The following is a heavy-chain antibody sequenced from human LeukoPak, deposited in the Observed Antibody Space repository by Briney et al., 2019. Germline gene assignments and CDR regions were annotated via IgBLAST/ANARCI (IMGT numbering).Heavy chain of an antibody. Sequence: LWASVKVSCKASGYTFTGYYMHWVRQAPGQGLEWMGWINPNSGGTNYAQKFQGRVTMTRDTSISTAYMELSRLRSDDTAVYYCARWGVFNDFWSGYFSDDYWGQGTLVTVSS. V-gene: IGHV1-2*02. CDR3: ARWGVFNDFWSGYFSDDY. J-gene: IGHJ4*02. CDR2: INPNSGGT. D-gene: IGHD3-3*01. CDR1: GYTFTGYY.